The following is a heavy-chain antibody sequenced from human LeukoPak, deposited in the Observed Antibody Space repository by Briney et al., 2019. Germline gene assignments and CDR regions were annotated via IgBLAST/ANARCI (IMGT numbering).Heavy chain of an antibody. D-gene: IGHD6-6*01. J-gene: IGHJ6*02. V-gene: IGHV3-7*01. Sequence: GGSLRLSCAASGFTFSSYWMSWVRQAPGKGLEWVANIKQDGSEKYYVDPVKGRFTISRDNAKNSLYLQMNSLRAEDTAVYYCARAARPEVYYYHYGMDVWGQGTTVTVSS. CDR2: IKQDGSEK. CDR3: ARAARPEVYYYHYGMDV. CDR1: GFTFSSYW.